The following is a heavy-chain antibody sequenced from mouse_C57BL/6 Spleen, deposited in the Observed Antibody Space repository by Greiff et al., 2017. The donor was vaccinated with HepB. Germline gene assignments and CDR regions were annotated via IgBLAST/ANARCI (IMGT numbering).Heavy chain of an antibody. CDR2: ISSGSSTI. D-gene: IGHD2-1*01. Sequence: EVHLVESGGGLVKPGGSLKLSCAASGFTFSDYGMHWVRQAPEKGLEWVAYISSGSSTIYYADTVNGRFTISRDNAKNTLFLQMTSLRSEDTAMYYCALIYPNPYWGQGTLVTVSA. CDR3: ALIYPNPY. J-gene: IGHJ3*01. CDR1: GFTFSDYG. V-gene: IGHV5-17*01.